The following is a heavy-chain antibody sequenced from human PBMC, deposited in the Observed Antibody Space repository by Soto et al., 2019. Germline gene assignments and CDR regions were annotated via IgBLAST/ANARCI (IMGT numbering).Heavy chain of an antibody. CDR3: AHTRAEDLWSGHQYHHYYYIDV. CDR1: GFTFTSSGIG. D-gene: IGHD3-3*01. J-gene: IGHJ6*03. CDR2: IFWDDET. Sequence: QITLKESGPTLVKPTQTLTLTCAFSGFTFTSSGIGVGWVRQPPGKAPEWLALIFWDDETRYRPSLKSRLSITKDTSKSQVVLTMTNMDPVDTATYFCAHTRAEDLWSGHQYHHYYYIDVWGRGTTVTVSS. V-gene: IGHV2-5*02.